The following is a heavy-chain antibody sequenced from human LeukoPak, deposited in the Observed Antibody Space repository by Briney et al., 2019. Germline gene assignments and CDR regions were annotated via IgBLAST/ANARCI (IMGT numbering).Heavy chain of an antibody. CDR3: ARVDDSSGYYYGPGDY. J-gene: IGHJ4*02. D-gene: IGHD3-22*01. V-gene: IGHV1-69*06. Sequence: GASVKVSCKASGGTFSSYAISWVRQAPGQGLECMGGIIPIFGTANYAQKFQGRVTITADKSTSTAYMELSSLRSEDTAVYYCARVDDSSGYYYGPGDYWGQGTLVTVSS. CDR2: IIPIFGTA. CDR1: GGTFSSYA.